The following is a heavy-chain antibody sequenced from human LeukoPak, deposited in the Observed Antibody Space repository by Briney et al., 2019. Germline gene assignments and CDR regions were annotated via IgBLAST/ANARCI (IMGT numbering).Heavy chain of an antibody. V-gene: IGHV4-59*01. CDR3: ARGIALGIAAADEYYFDY. Sequence: SETLSLTCTVSGGSISSYYWSWIRQPPGKGLEWIGYIYYSGSTNYNPSLKSRVTISVDTSKNQFSLKLSSVTAADTAVYYCARGIALGIAAADEYYFDYWGQGTLVTVSS. J-gene: IGHJ4*02. CDR1: GGSISSYY. CDR2: IYYSGST. D-gene: IGHD6-13*01.